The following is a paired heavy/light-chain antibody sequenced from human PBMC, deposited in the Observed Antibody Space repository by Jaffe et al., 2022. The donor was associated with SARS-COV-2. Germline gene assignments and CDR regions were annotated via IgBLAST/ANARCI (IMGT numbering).Light chain of an antibody. V-gene: IGLV2-23*02. CDR3: CSYAPVSTLI. Sequence: QSALTQVASMSGSPGQSITISCTGASNDIGSYNLVSWYQQHPGKVPKLLIYEVNKRPSGVSDRFSGSKSGNTASLTISGLQAEDEADYYCCSYAPVSTLIFGAGTKVTVL. CDR2: EVN. CDR1: SNDIGSYNL. J-gene: IGLJ1*01.
Heavy chain of an antibody. CDR3: AKDARLLQIGGGFDS. CDR1: GVTIDEYA. V-gene: IGHV3-9*01. CDR2: ISFNSVTI. Sequence: EVLLVESGGGSIQPGGSLRLSCVVSGVTIDEYAMHWVRQAPGKGLEWVSGISFNSVTIGYADSVKGRFTISRDNAESSLYLQMDSLRPEDTALYYCAKDARLLQIGGGFDSWGQGTLVTVSS. D-gene: IGHD2-21*01. J-gene: IGHJ4*02.